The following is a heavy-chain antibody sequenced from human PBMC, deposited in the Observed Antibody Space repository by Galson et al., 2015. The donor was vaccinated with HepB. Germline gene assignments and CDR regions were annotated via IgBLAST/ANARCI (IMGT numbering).Heavy chain of an antibody. CDR1: GGTFSSYA. J-gene: IGHJ4*02. D-gene: IGHD1-26*01. Sequence: SVKVSCKASGGTFSSYAISWVRQAPGQGLEWMGGIIPIFGTANYAQKFQGRVTITADESTSTAYMELSSLRSEDTAVYYCAREHSGSEGAHYFDYWGQGTLVTVSS. CDR3: AREHSGSEGAHYFDY. V-gene: IGHV1-69*13. CDR2: IIPIFGTA.